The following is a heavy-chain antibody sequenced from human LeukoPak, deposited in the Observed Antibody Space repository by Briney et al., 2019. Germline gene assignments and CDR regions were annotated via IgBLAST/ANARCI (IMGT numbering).Heavy chain of an antibody. V-gene: IGHV5-51*01. CDR1: GSRFTSYW. D-gene: IGHD3-3*01. J-gene: IGHJ5*02. Sequence: GEPLKISCKGSGSRFTSYWIGWVRQLPGKGLEWMGIIYPGDSDTRYSPSFQGQVTISADKSISTAYLQWSSLKASDTAMYYCARLGGYDFWSGYPNNWFDPWGQGTLVTVSS. CDR2: IYPGDSDT. CDR3: ARLGGYDFWSGYPNNWFDP.